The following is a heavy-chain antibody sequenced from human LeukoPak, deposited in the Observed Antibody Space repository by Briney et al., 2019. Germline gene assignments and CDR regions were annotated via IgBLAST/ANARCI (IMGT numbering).Heavy chain of an antibody. Sequence: GASVKVSCKASGYTFTSYGISWVRQAPGQGLEWMGWISAYNGNTNYAQKLQGRVTMTTDTSTSTAYMELRSLRSDDTAVYYCARVAGNYYDSSGYYPMYYFDYWGQGTLVTVSS. D-gene: IGHD3-22*01. CDR1: GYTFTSYG. J-gene: IGHJ4*02. CDR2: ISAYNGNT. V-gene: IGHV1-18*01. CDR3: ARVAGNYYDSSGYYPMYYFDY.